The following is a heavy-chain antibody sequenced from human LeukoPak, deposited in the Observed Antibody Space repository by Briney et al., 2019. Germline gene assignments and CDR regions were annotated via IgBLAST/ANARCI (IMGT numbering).Heavy chain of an antibody. D-gene: IGHD4-17*01. J-gene: IGHJ4*02. Sequence: GGSLRLSCVASGFIFRNYWMSWDRQGPGKGLEWVANINHDGGDKNYVDSVKGRFTISRDNAKSSLYLQMNSLRVEDTAVYYCAITGGPTVTAFDLWGQGILVTVSS. CDR2: INHDGGDK. CDR3: AITGGPTVTAFDL. CDR1: GFIFRNYW. V-gene: IGHV3-7*02.